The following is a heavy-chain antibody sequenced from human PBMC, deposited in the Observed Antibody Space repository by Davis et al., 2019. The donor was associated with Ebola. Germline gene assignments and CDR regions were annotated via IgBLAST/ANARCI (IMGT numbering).Heavy chain of an antibody. V-gene: IGHV4-4*02. CDR3: ARDGVVPAANYGMDV. Sequence: TLSLTCAVSVGSLSISICWSWVRQPPGKGLEWIGEIYHSGSTNYNPSLKSRVTISVDKSKNQFSLKLSSVTAADTAVYYCARDGVVPAANYGMDVWGQGTTVTVSS. CDR2: IYHSGST. D-gene: IGHD2-2*01. J-gene: IGHJ6*02. CDR1: VGSLSISIC.